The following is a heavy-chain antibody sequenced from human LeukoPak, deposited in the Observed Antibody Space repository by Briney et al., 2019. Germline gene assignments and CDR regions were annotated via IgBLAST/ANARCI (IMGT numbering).Heavy chain of an antibody. Sequence: ASVKVSCKASGYTFTSYDINWVRQATGQGLEWMGWMNPNSGNTGYAQKFQGRVTMTRNTSISTAYMELSGLRSEDTAVYYCARLYCSGGSCYSPYFDYWGQGTLVTVSS. CDR3: ARLYCSGGSCYSPYFDY. D-gene: IGHD2-15*01. CDR2: MNPNSGNT. CDR1: GYTFTSYD. J-gene: IGHJ4*02. V-gene: IGHV1-8*01.